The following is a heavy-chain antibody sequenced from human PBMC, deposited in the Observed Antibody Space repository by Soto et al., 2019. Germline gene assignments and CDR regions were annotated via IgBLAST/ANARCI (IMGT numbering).Heavy chain of an antibody. J-gene: IGHJ6*02. CDR3: ARDQWLRFSHDYYYYYGMDV. V-gene: IGHV3-48*02. Sequence: ESGGGLVQPGGSLRLSCAASGFTFSSYSMNWVRQAPGKGLEWVSYISSSSSTIYYADSVKGRFTISRDNAKNSLYLQMNSLRDEDTAVYYCARDQWLRFSHDYYYYYGMDVWGQGTTVTVSS. CDR2: ISSSSSTI. D-gene: IGHD5-12*01. CDR1: GFTFSSYS.